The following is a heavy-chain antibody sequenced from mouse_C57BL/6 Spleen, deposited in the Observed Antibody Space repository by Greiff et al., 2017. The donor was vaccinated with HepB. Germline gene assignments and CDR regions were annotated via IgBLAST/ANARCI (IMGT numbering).Heavy chain of an antibody. D-gene: IGHD1-1*01. J-gene: IGHJ2*01. CDR3: ARRGPYDSSS. Sequence: VKLQQSDAELVKPGASVKISCKVSGYTFPDHTIHWMKQRPEQGLEWIGYIYPRDGSTKYNEKFKGQATLTADKSSSTAYMQLNSLTSEDSAVYICARRGPYDSSSWGQGTTLTVSS. V-gene: IGHV1-78*01. CDR2: IYPRDGST. CDR1: GYTFPDHT.